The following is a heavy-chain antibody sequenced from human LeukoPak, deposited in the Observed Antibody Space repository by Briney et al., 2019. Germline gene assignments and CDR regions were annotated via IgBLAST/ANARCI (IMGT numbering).Heavy chain of an antibody. CDR1: GFTFSGSA. J-gene: IGHJ6*03. V-gene: IGHV3-30*04. Sequence: GGSLRLSCAASGFTFSGSAMHWVRQAPGKGLEWVAVISYDGSNKYYADSVKGRFTISRDNSKNTLYLQMNSLRAEDTAVYYCAKDMAAAGLWYYYMDVWGKGTTVTVSS. CDR2: ISYDGSNK. CDR3: AKDMAAAGLWYYYMDV. D-gene: IGHD6-13*01.